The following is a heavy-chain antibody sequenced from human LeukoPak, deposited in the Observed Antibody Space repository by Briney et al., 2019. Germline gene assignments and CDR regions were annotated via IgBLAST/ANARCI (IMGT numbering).Heavy chain of an antibody. J-gene: IGHJ6*04. D-gene: IGHD3-16*01. CDR3: ARVSPSGAYYGMDA. CDR2: IYYSGST. V-gene: IGHV4-31*03. Sequence: SQTLSLTCTVSGVSISSGGYYWSWLRQHPGKGLEWIGYIYYSGSTYYNPSLKSRVTISVDTSKNQFSLKLSSVTAADTAVYYCARVSPSGAYYGMDAWGKGTTVTVSS. CDR1: GVSISSGGYY.